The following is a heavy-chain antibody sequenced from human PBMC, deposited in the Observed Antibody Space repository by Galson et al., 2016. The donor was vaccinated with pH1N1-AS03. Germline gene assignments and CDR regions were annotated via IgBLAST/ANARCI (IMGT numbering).Heavy chain of an antibody. V-gene: IGHV1-2*06. J-gene: IGHJ6*02. CDR1: GGTLNNYA. D-gene: IGHD5-12*01. CDR3: ARDRGSGYDLFDYYYGMDV. CDR2: INPKRGGT. Sequence: SVKVSCKASGGTLNNYAVNWVRQAPGQALEWMGRINPKRGGTNYSQRFQGRVAMTRDTSVSTAYMDLIRLRSDDTAVYYCARDRGSGYDLFDYYYGMDVLGQGTTVTVSS.